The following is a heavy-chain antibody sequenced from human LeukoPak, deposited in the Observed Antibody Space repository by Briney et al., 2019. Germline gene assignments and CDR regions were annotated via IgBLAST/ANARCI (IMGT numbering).Heavy chain of an antibody. CDR2: INPNSGGT. D-gene: IGHD3-3*01. V-gene: IGHV1-2*06. J-gene: IGHJ4*02. Sequence: GASVKVSCKASGYTFTGYYMHWVRQAPGQGLEWMGRINPNSGGTNYAQKFQGRVTMTRDTSISTAYMELSRLRSDDTAVYYCARAKRSGYYTNGFDYWGQGTLVTVSS. CDR3: ARAKRSGYYTNGFDY. CDR1: GYTFTGYY.